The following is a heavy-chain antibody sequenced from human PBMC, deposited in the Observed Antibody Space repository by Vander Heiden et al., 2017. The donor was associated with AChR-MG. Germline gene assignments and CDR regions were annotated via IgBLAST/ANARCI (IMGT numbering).Heavy chain of an antibody. V-gene: IGHV3-48*03. Sequence: EVQLVESGGGLVQPGGSLRLSCAASGFIFSRHEMNWVRQAPGKGLEWVSYISSRGSTEYYADSVKGRFTISRDDAKNSLYLQMNSLRAEDTAIYYCAYLKPGALFLDSWGQGTLVTVSS. CDR1: GFIFSRHE. CDR3: AYLKPGALFLDS. J-gene: IGHJ4*02. D-gene: IGHD7-27*01. CDR2: ISSRGSTE.